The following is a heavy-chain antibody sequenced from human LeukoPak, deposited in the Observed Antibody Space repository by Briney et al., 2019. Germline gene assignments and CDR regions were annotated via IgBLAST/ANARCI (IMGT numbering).Heavy chain of an antibody. CDR3: ARHAGIRYFDWFFDY. D-gene: IGHD3-9*01. CDR1: GGSISSSSYY. CDR2: IYYSGST. J-gene: IGHJ4*02. V-gene: IGHV4-39*01. Sequence: SETLSLTCTVSGGSISSSSYYWGWIRQPPGKGLEWIGSIYYSGSTYYNPSLKSRVTMSVDTSKNQFSLKLSSVTAADTAVYYCARHAGIRYFDWFFDYWGQGTLVTVSS.